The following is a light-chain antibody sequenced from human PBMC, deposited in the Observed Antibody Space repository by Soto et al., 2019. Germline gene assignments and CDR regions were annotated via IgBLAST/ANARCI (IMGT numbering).Light chain of an antibody. CDR2: GAS. J-gene: IGKJ1*01. CDR3: QQYKNWPPWT. Sequence: EIVLTLSPATLSLSPGERATLSCRASQSVSRHLAWYQQKPGQAPRLLIYGASTRATGIPARFSGSGSGTEFTLTISSLQSEDFAVYYCQQYKNWPPWTFGQGTKADLK. V-gene: IGKV3-15*01. CDR1: QSVSRH.